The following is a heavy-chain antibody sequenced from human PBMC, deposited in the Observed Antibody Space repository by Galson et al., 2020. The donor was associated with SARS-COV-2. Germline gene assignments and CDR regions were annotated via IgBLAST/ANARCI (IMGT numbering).Heavy chain of an antibody. D-gene: IGHD6-13*01. J-gene: IGHJ5*02. CDR2: INHSGST. CDR3: ARTRAGIAAAGTSNWFDP. Sequence: SETLSLTCAVYGGSFSGYYWSWIRKPPGKGLEWIGEINHSGSTNYNPSLKSRVTISVDTSKNQFSLKLSSVTAADTAVYYCARTRAGIAAAGTSNWFDPWGQGTLVTVSS. V-gene: IGHV4-34*01. CDR1: GGSFSGYY.